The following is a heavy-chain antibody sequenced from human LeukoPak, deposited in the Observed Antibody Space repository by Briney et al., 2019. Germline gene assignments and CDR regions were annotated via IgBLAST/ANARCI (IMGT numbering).Heavy chain of an antibody. J-gene: IGHJ6*02. CDR2: ISGSGNRT. V-gene: IGHV3-23*01. Sequence: GGSLRLSCAASGFTFSSYAMSWVRQAPGKGLEWVSSISGSGNRTYYADSVKGRFTISRDNSKNTLFPQMNSLRAEDTVVYYCAKNLYCGGGSCYPSALGMDVWGQGTTVTVSS. D-gene: IGHD2-15*01. CDR1: GFTFSSYA. CDR3: AKNLYCGGGSCYPSALGMDV.